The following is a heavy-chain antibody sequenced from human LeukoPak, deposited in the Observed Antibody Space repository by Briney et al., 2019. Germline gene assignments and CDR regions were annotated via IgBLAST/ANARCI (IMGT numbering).Heavy chain of an antibody. V-gene: IGHV1-18*01. CDR1: GYIFTSYV. Sequence: GASVKVSCKASGYIFTSYVISWVRQAPGRGLEGMGWISAYSGNKNYAQKLQGRVTMTTDTSTSTAYMELRSLRSDDTAVYYCARDPPPTKRYCSSTGCPPYYFDYWGQGTLVTVSS. J-gene: IGHJ4*02. CDR2: ISAYSGNK. CDR3: ARDPPPTKRYCSSTGCPPYYFDY. D-gene: IGHD2-2*01.